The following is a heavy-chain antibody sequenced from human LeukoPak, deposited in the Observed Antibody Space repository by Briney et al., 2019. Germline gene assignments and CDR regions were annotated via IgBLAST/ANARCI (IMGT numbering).Heavy chain of an antibody. Sequence: PSETLSLTCTVSGGSISSYYWSWIRQPPGKGLEWIGYIDTSGSTNHNPSLKSQVTISADTSKNQFSLKLSSVTAADTDVYYCARAYSSSWLSAFDIWGQGTMVTVSS. D-gene: IGHD6-13*01. CDR1: GGSISSYY. CDR3: ARAYSSSWLSAFDI. J-gene: IGHJ3*02. CDR2: IDTSGST. V-gene: IGHV4-4*09.